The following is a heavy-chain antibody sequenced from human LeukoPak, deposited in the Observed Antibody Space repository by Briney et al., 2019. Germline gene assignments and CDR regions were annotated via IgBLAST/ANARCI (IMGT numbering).Heavy chain of an antibody. V-gene: IGHV4-59*01. CDR2: IYYSGST. J-gene: IGHJ5*02. CDR3: ARSLTATTPSP. CDR1: GGSISSYY. Sequence: SETLSLTCTVSGGSISSYYWSWIRQPPGKGLEWIGYIYYSGSTNYNPSLKSRVTISVDTSKNQFSLKLSSVTAADTAVYYCARSLTATTPSPWGQGTLVTVSS. D-gene: IGHD1-20*01.